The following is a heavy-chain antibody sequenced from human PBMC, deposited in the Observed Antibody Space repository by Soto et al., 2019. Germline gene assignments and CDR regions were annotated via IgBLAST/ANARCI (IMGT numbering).Heavy chain of an antibody. CDR1: GFTFSNAW. CDR3: ATKRTGITTIGPGY. V-gene: IGHV3-15*02. D-gene: IGHD1-20*01. CDR2: IKSKTDGGTT. J-gene: IGHJ4*02. Sequence: EVQLVESGGALVKPGGSLRLSCAASGFTFSNAWMSWVRQAPGKGLEWVGRIKSKTDGGTTDYAAAVEGRFTISREDSKNTLYLQMDSLKTEDTAVYYWATKRTGITTIGPGYWGQGTLVTVSS.